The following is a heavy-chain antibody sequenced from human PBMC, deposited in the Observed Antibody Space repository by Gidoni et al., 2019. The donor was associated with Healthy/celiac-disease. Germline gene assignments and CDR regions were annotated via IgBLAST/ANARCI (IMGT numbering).Heavy chain of an antibody. J-gene: IGHJ6*02. Sequence: EVQLVESGGGLVKPGGSLRLSCAASGFTLRTAWMSWVRQAPGKGLEWVGRIKSKTDGGTTDYAAPVKGRFTISRDDSKNTLYLQMNSLKTEDTAVYYCTTEESIFGVVKHLDVWGQGTTVTVSS. D-gene: IGHD3-3*01. CDR3: TTEESIFGVVKHLDV. CDR1: GFTLRTAW. V-gene: IGHV3-15*01. CDR2: IKSKTDGGTT.